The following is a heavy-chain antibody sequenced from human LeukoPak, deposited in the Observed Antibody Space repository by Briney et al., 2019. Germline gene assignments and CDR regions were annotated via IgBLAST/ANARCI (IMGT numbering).Heavy chain of an antibody. CDR3: AKQLGYCSDGSCYFPY. J-gene: IGHJ4*02. CDR1: GFTFSSSA. Sequence: GGSLRLSCAASGFTFSSSAMSWVRQATGKGLEWVSAISNNGGYTYYADSVQGRFTISRDNSKSTLCLQMNSLRAEDTAVYYCAKQLGYCSDGSCYFPYWGQGTLVTVSS. D-gene: IGHD2-15*01. V-gene: IGHV3-23*01. CDR2: ISNNGGYT.